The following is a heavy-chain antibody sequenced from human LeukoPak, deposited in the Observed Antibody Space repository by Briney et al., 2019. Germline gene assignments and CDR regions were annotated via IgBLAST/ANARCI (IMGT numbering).Heavy chain of an antibody. Sequence: GGSLRLSCAASGFTFSSYAMSWVRQAPGKGLELVSAISGSGGSTYYADSVKGRFTISRDNSKNTLYLQMNSLRAEDTAVYYCAKDSSIVVVPAATSYDYWGQGTLVTVSS. CDR1: GFTFSSYA. J-gene: IGHJ4*02. CDR3: AKDSSIVVVPAATSYDY. V-gene: IGHV3-23*01. CDR2: ISGSGGST. D-gene: IGHD2-2*01.